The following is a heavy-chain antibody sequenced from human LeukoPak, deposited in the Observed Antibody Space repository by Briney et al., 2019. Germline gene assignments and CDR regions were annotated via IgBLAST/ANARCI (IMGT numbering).Heavy chain of an antibody. J-gene: IGHJ4*02. D-gene: IGHD3-22*01. CDR2: IKQDGSQK. CDR3: ARDGGYSLDY. Sequence: PGGSLRLSCAASGLTFSSYWMSWVRQAPGKGLEWVANIKQDGSQKYYVDSVRGRFTISRDNAKNSLYLQMNSLRAEDTAVYYCARDGGYSLDYWGQGTLVTVSS. CDR1: GLTFSSYW. V-gene: IGHV3-7*01.